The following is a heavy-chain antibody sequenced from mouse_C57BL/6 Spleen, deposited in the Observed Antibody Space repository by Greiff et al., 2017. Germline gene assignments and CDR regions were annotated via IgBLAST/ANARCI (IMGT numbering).Heavy chain of an antibody. CDR2: MWTGGGT. J-gene: IGHJ4*01. CDR3: ARAYNNYNAMDY. V-gene: IGHV2-9-1*01. Sequence: QVQLQQSGPGLVAPSQSLSITCTVSGFSLTSYAISWVRQPPGKGLEWLGVMWTGGGTNYNSAHKSRLSISKDNSKSQVFLKMNSLQTDDTARYYCARAYNNYNAMDYWGQGTSVTVSS. CDR1: GFSLTSYA. D-gene: IGHD2-5*01.